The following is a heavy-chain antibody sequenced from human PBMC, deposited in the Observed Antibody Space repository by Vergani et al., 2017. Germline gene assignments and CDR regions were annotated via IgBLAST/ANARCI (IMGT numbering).Heavy chain of an antibody. CDR3: ARGGGNSGADAFDI. D-gene: IGHD4-23*01. Sequence: EVQLVESGGGLIHPGGSLRLSCEGSGFSFSGYWMHWVRQSPEKGLVWVSRIKSDGSITNYADSVKGRFTISRDNAKNTLYLEMNSLRAEDTAVYYCARGGGNSGADAFDIWGQGTMVTVSS. CDR2: IKSDGSIT. V-gene: IGHV3-74*01. CDR1: GFSFSGYW. J-gene: IGHJ3*02.